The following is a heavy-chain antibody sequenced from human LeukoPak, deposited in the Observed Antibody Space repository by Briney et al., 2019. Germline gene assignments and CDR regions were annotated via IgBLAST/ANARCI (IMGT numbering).Heavy chain of an antibody. Sequence: GASVKVSCKASGYTFTSYGVSWVRQAPGQGLEWMGWISAYNGNTNYAQKLQGRVTMTTDTSTSTAYMELRSLRSDDTAVYYCARGSCSGGSCYPNYYYYYMDVWGKGTTVTVSS. J-gene: IGHJ6*03. CDR3: ARGSCSGGSCYPNYYYYYMDV. D-gene: IGHD2-15*01. CDR1: GYTFTSYG. V-gene: IGHV1-18*01. CDR2: ISAYNGNT.